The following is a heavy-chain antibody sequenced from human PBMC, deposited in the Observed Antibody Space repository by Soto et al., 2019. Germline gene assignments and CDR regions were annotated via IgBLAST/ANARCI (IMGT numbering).Heavy chain of an antibody. CDR3: ARVSDYTFDP. J-gene: IGHJ5*02. V-gene: IGHV4-61*01. CDR1: GGSVSSGSYY. Sequence: KTSETLSLTCTVSGGSVSSGSYYWSWIRQPPGKGLEWIGYIYYSGGTNYNPSLKSRVTISVDTSKNQFSLKLSSVTAADTAVYYCARVSDYTFDPWGQGTLVTVSS. D-gene: IGHD4-4*01. CDR2: IYYSGGT.